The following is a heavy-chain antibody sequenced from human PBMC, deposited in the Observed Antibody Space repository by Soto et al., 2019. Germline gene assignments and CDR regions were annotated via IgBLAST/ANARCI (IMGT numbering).Heavy chain of an antibody. Sequence: PGGSLRLSCAASGFTFSSYSMSWVRQAPGKGLEWVATIKQDGSDKYYVDSVKGRFTISRDNAKNSLYLQMNSLRAEDTAVYYCAREGGYCSGGSCYSHYFDYWGQGTLVTVSS. CDR1: GFTFSSYS. CDR2: IKQDGSDK. J-gene: IGHJ4*02. D-gene: IGHD2-15*01. CDR3: AREGGYCSGGSCYSHYFDY. V-gene: IGHV3-7*01.